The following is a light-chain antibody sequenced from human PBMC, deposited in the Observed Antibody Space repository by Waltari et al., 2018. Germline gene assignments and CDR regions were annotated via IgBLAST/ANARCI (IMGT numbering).Light chain of an antibody. CDR1: ALPDQH. CDR2: TEP. CDR3: QSADSSGSSVV. J-gene: IGLJ3*02. Sequence: SYELTQPTSGSVSPGQKARTTCPGDALPDQHAQRYQQKPGQAPGLMIYTEPERPSGIPERFSGSSSGTTVTLTISGVQAEDEADYYCQSADSSGSSVVFGGGTKLTVL. V-gene: IGLV3-25*03.